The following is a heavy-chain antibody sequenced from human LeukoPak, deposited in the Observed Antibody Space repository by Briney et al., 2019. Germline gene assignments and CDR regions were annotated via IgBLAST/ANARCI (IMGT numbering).Heavy chain of an antibody. CDR1: GFXFSSYE. CDR3: ARGRIYFDY. J-gene: IGHJ4*02. V-gene: IGHV3-48*03. Sequence: GGSLRLSCAASGFXFSSYEIHWVRQAPGKGLEWVSYISTSGSIINYADSVKGRFTISRDNAKNSLYLQMNSLTAEDTALYYCARGRIYFDYWGQGTLVTVSS. CDR2: ISTSGSII.